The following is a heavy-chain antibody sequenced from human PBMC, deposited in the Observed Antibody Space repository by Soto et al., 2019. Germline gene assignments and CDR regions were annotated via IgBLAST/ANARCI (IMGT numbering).Heavy chain of an antibody. D-gene: IGHD3-22*01. CDR3: ARGNYYDSSGTKEPWFDP. J-gene: IGHJ5*02. CDR2: IIPILGIA. V-gene: IGHV1-69*02. Sequence: SLKVSCKASGGTFSSYTISWVRQAHRQGLEWMGRIIPILGIANYAQKFQGRVTITADKSTSTAYMELSSLRSEDTAVYYCARGNYYDSSGTKEPWFDPWGQGTLVTVSS. CDR1: GGTFSSYT.